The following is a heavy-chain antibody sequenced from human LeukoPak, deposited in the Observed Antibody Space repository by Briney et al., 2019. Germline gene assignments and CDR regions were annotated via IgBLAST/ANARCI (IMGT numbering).Heavy chain of an antibody. CDR3: ARATRFNWNYVDYMDV. Sequence: PGGSLRLSCAASGFTFSSYTMNWVRQAPGKGLEWVSSISRSGSTKYYADSVKGRFTISRDNAKNSLYLQMNSLRAEDTAVYYCARATRFNWNYVDYMDVWGKGTTVTVSS. D-gene: IGHD1-7*01. V-gene: IGHV3-48*01. J-gene: IGHJ6*03. CDR2: ISRSGSTK. CDR1: GFTFSSYT.